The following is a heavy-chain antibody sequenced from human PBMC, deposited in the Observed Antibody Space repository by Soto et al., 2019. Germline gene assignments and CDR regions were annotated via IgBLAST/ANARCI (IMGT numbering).Heavy chain of an antibody. CDR1: GFTFSSYS. D-gene: IGHD3-3*01. J-gene: IGHJ5*02. CDR2: ISSSSSTI. Sequence: GGSLRLSCAASGFTFSSYSMNWVRQAPGKGLEWVSYISSSSSTIYYADSVKGRFTISRDNAKNSLYLQMNSLRAEDTAVYYCARDLPEPYDFWSGYYAPRWFDPWGQGTLVTVSS. V-gene: IGHV3-48*01. CDR3: ARDLPEPYDFWSGYYAPRWFDP.